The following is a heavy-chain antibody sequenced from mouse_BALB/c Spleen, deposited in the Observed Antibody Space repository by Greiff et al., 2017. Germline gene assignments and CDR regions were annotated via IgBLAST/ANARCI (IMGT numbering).Heavy chain of an antibody. Sequence: EVQRVESGPELVKPGASVKISCTASGYSFTGYFMNWVKQSHGKSLEWIGRINPYNGDTFYNQKFKGKATLTVDKSSSTAHMELLSLTSEDSAVYNCGRVTTVVEVDYWGQGTSVTVSS. D-gene: IGHD1-1*01. CDR2: INPYNGDT. CDR3: GRVTTVVEVDY. CDR1: GYSFTGYF. J-gene: IGHJ4*01. V-gene: IGHV1-37*01.